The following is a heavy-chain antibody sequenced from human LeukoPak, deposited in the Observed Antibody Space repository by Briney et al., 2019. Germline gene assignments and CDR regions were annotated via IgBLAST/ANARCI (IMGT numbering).Heavy chain of an antibody. J-gene: IGHJ4*02. CDR3: ARAVYSSSWLDY. Sequence: ASVKVSCKASGYPFTNYYLHWVRQAPGQGLEWMGWINPNSGGTNYAQKFQGRVTMTRDTSISTAYMELSRLRSDDTAVYYCARAVYSSSWLDYWGQGTLVTVSS. CDR1: GYPFTNYY. D-gene: IGHD6-13*01. V-gene: IGHV1-2*02. CDR2: INPNSGGT.